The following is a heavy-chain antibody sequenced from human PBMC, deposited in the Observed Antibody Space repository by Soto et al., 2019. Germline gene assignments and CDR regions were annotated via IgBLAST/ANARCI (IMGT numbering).Heavy chain of an antibody. D-gene: IGHD2-15*01. V-gene: IGHV4-30-2*01. CDR2: IYHNGST. CDR3: ARIYNTQDIWFDP. J-gene: IGHJ5*02. Sequence: NPSETLSLTCAVSVASINRGGYSWSWSRQPPGKGLEWVGYIYHNGSTFYNPSLKSRGTISADRSKNQFSLKLSAVTAADTAIYFCARIYNTQDIWFDPWGQGTLVTVSS. CDR1: VASINRGGYS.